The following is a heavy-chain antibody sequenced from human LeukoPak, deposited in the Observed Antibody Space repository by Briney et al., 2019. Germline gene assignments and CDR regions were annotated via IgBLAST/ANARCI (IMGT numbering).Heavy chain of an antibody. Sequence: ASVKVSCTASGYTFTSYGISWVRQAPGQGLEWMGWISAYNGNTNYAQKLQGRVTMTTDTSTSTAYMELRSLRSDDTAVYYCARDGYDFWSGYYPDPWGQGTLVTVSS. J-gene: IGHJ5*02. CDR1: GYTFTSYG. CDR2: ISAYNGNT. V-gene: IGHV1-18*01. D-gene: IGHD3-3*01. CDR3: ARDGYDFWSGYYPDP.